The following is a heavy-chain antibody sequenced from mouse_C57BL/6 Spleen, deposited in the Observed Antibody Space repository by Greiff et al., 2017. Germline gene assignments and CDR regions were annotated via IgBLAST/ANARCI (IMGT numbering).Heavy chain of an antibody. Sequence: VQLQQSGPGLVAPSQSLSITCTVSGFSFTSYGVSWVRQPPGKGLEWLGVIWGDGGTNYHSALISRLSISKDNSKSQVFLKLNSLQTDDTATYYYAKLDDPTYFDYWGQGTTLTVSS. CDR3: AKLDDPTYFDY. V-gene: IGHV2-3*01. CDR2: IWGDGGT. D-gene: IGHD2-3*01. J-gene: IGHJ2*01. CDR1: GFSFTSYG.